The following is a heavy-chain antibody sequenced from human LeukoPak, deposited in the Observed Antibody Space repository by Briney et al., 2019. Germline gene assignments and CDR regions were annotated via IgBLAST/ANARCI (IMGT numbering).Heavy chain of an antibody. CDR3: TTGITIFGVPHAWGFQH. CDR1: GFTFSNAW. J-gene: IGHJ1*01. V-gene: IGHV3-15*01. Sequence: PGGSLRLSCAASGFTFSNAWMSWVRQAPGKGLEWVGRIKSKTDGGTTDYAAPVKGRFTISRDDSKNTLYLQMNSLKTEDTAVYYCTTGITIFGVPHAWGFQHWGQGTLVTVSS. D-gene: IGHD3-3*01. CDR2: IKSKTDGGTT.